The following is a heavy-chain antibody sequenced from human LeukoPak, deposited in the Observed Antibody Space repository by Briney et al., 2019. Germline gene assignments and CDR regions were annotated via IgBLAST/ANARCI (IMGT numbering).Heavy chain of an antibody. D-gene: IGHD2-2*01. V-gene: IGHV4-34*01. CDR1: GGSFSGYY. Sequence: PSETLSLTCAVYGGSFSGYYWSWIRQPPGKGLEWIGEINHSGSTNYNPSLKSRVTISVDTSKNQFSLKLSSVTAADTAVYYCARRTKNVIVVVPAAMSYYYMDVWGKGTTVTVSS. CDR3: ARRTKNVIVVVPAAMSYYYMDV. CDR2: INHSGST. J-gene: IGHJ6*03.